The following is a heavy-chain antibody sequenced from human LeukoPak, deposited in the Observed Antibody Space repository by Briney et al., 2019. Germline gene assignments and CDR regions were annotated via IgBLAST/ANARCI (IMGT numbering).Heavy chain of an antibody. D-gene: IGHD5-24*01. CDR3: ARGGPRTDDYNFDY. Sequence: SETLSLTCSVSGASIGSFYWSWIRQTPGKGLEWIGYVYDGGKTYYNPSLKGRVTISVDTSNNQFSLKLRSVTAADTAVYYCARGGPRTDDYNFDYWGQGTLVSVSS. CDR2: VYDGGKT. CDR1: GASIGSFY. J-gene: IGHJ4*02. V-gene: IGHV4-59*01.